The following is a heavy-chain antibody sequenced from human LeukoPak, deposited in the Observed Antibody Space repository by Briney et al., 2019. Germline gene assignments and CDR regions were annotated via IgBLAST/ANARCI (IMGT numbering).Heavy chain of an antibody. CDR2: IYYSGST. CDR1: GGSINNYY. CDR3: ARERTLVRGMSWFDP. V-gene: IGHV4-59*01. J-gene: IGHJ5*02. D-gene: IGHD3-10*01. Sequence: SETLSLTCTVSGGSINNYYWSWLRQPPGKGLEWIGYIYYSGSTNYNPSLKSRVSISVDTSKNQFTLKVSSVTAADTAVYYCARERTLVRGMSWFDPWGQGTLGTVSS.